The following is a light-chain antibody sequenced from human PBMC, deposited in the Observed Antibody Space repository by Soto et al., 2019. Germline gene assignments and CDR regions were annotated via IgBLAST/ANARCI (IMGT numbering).Light chain of an antibody. V-gene: IGLV2-14*01. J-gene: IGLJ2*01. CDR3: TSYTSSSTLVV. CDR2: DVS. Sequence: QSALTQPASVSGSPGQSITISCTGTSSDVGGYNYVSWYQLHPGKATKLMIYDVSNRPSGVSNRFSGSKSGNTASLTISGLQAEDEADYYCTSYTSSSTLVVFGGGTKLTVL. CDR1: SSDVGGYNY.